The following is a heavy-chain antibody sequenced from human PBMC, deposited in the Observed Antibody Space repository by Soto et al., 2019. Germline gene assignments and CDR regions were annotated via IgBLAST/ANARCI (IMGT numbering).Heavy chain of an antibody. CDR3: AKFGRYGYCSSTSCPAFDY. D-gene: IGHD2-2*01. V-gene: IGHV3-30*18. Sequence: GGSLRLSCAASGFTFSSYGMHWVRQAPGKGLEWVAVISYDGSNKYYADSVKGRFTISRDNSKNTLYLQMNSLRAEDTAVYYCAKFGRYGYCSSTSCPAFDYWGRGTLVTVSS. J-gene: IGHJ4*02. CDR1: GFTFSSYG. CDR2: ISYDGSNK.